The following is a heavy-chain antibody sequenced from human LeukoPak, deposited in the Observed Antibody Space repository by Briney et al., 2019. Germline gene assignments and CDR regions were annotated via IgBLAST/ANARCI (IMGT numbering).Heavy chain of an antibody. J-gene: IGHJ4*02. CDR1: RFTFSSYW. CDR3: ARVGTWELQRVFDY. D-gene: IGHD1-26*01. CDR2: IQRGGSES. V-gene: IGHV3-7*01. Sequence: GGSLRLSCAASRFTFSSYWLTWVRQVPGKGLEWVANIQRGGSESYYVDSVKGRFTISRENAKNSLYLQMDSLRVEDTAVYYCARVGTWELQRVFDYWGQGTPVTVSS.